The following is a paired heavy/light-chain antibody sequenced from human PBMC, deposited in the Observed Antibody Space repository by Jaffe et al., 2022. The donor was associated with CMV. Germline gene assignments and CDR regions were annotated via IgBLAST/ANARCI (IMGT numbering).Light chain of an antibody. V-gene: IGKV1-9*01. CDR2: AAS. CDR1: QGISSY. Sequence: IQLTQSPSSLSASVGDRVTITCRASQGISSYLAWYQQKPGKAPKLLIYAASTLQSGVPSRFSGSGSGTDFTLTISSLQPEDFATYYCQQLNSYPPRYTFGQGTKLEIK. J-gene: IGKJ2*01. CDR3: QQLNSYPPRYT.
Heavy chain of an antibody. D-gene: IGHD3-22*01. CDR2: IWYDGSNK. V-gene: IGHV3-33*01. Sequence: QVQLVESGGGVVQPGRSLRLSCAASGFTFSSYGMHWVRQAPGKGLEWVAVIWYDGSNKYYADSVKGRFTISRDNSKNTLYLQMNSLRAEDTAVYYCARDVWEYYYDSSGYLGGDYWGQGTLVTVSS. J-gene: IGHJ4*02. CDR3: ARDVWEYYYDSSGYLGGDY. CDR1: GFTFSSYG.